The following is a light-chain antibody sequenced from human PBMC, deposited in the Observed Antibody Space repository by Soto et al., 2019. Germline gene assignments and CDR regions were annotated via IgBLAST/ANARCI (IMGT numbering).Light chain of an antibody. Sequence: EIVLTQSPATLSLSPGERATLSCRASQSVDSYLTWSQQKPGQAPRLLIYDLSKRATGMPVRFSGSGSGTDFNLTISSLEPEDVAISYCQQRRNWPLTFGGGTKVEIK. V-gene: IGKV3-11*01. CDR1: QSVDSY. CDR3: QQRRNWPLT. CDR2: DLS. J-gene: IGKJ4*02.